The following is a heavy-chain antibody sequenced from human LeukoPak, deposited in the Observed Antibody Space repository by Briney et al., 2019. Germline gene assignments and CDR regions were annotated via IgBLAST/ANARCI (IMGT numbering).Heavy chain of an antibody. CDR3: ARSRGTIYRADEYDI. Sequence: SQTLSLTCTVSGASISSGIYYWTWIRHHPGQGLEWIGYIYSSGFTHYNPSLRSRVTMSIDTTNNQFSLRMPSVTVADTATYYCARSRGTIYRADEYDIWGQGTMVTVSS. CDR1: GASISSGIYY. J-gene: IGHJ3*02. CDR2: IYSSGFT. D-gene: IGHD3-16*02. V-gene: IGHV4-31*03.